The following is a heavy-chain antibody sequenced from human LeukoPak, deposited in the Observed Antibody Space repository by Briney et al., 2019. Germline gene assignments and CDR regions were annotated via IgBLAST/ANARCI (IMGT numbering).Heavy chain of an antibody. J-gene: IGHJ4*02. Sequence: PSETLSLTCAVSGGSISSSNYYWGWLRQPPGKGLEWIGYIYYSGSTNYNPSLKSRVTISVDTSKNQFSLKLSSVTAADTAVYYCAREVYGGFDYWGQETLVTVSS. CDR1: GGSISSSNYY. D-gene: IGHD4-23*01. V-gene: IGHV4-61*01. CDR3: AREVYGGFDY. CDR2: IYYSGST.